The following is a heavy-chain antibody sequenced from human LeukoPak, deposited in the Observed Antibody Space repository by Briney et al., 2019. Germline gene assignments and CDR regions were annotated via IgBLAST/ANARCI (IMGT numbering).Heavy chain of an antibody. Sequence: GGSLRLSCAVSGFTFSSYAMSWVRQAPGKGLEWVSDISCSGGSTYYADSVKGRFTISRDNSKNTLYLHMNSLRAEDTVVYYCAKDVDAFPQHFDYWGQGTLVTVSS. CDR1: GFTFSSYA. J-gene: IGHJ4*02. CDR3: AKDVDAFPQHFDY. CDR2: ISCSGGST. D-gene: IGHD2-21*01. V-gene: IGHV3-23*01.